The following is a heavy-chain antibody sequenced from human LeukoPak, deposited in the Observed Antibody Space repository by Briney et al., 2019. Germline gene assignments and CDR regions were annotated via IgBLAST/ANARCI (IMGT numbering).Heavy chain of an antibody. D-gene: IGHD3-22*01. CDR2: ISGSGGST. Sequence: PGGSLRLSCAASGFTFSGYAMHWVRQAPGKGLEWVSAISGSGGSTYYADSVKGRFTISRDNSKNTLYLQMNSLRAEDTAVYYCAKDLMYYYDSSGYYGFDYWGQGTLVTVSS. CDR3: AKDLMYYYDSSGYYGFDY. CDR1: GFTFSGYA. J-gene: IGHJ4*02. V-gene: IGHV3-23*01.